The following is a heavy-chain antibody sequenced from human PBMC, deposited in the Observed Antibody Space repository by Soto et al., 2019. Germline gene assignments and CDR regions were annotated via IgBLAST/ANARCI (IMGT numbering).Heavy chain of an antibody. V-gene: IGHV1-69*01. CDR2: IIPIFGTA. J-gene: IGHJ4*02. Sequence: QVPLVQSGAEVKKPGASVKVSCKASGYTFTSYAISWVRQAPGQGLEWMGGIIPIFGTANYAQKFQGRVTITADESTSTAYMELSSLRSEDTAVYYCAKVPEYSSSGVGFDYWGQGTLVTVSS. CDR1: GYTFTSYA. CDR3: AKVPEYSSSGVGFDY. D-gene: IGHD6-6*01.